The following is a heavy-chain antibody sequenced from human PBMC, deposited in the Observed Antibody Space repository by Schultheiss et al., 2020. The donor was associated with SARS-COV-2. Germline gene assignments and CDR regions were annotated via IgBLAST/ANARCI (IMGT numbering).Heavy chain of an antibody. V-gene: IGHV3-30*03. D-gene: IGHD4-17*01. CDR3: ARTPISPNYGDYFFDY. J-gene: IGHJ4*02. CDR2: ISYDGSNK. Sequence: GGSLRLSCAASGFTFSSYGMHWVRQAPGKGLEWVAVISYDGSNKYYADSVKGRFTISRDNSKNTLYLQMNSLRAEDTAVYYCARTPISPNYGDYFFDYWGQGTLVTVSS. CDR1: GFTFSSYG.